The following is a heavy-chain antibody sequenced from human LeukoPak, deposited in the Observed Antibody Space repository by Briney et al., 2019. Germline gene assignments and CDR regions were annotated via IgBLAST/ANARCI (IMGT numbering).Heavy chain of an antibody. Sequence: PSETLSLTCTVSGGSISSYYWSWVRQPPGKGLEWIGYIYYSGTTNYNPSLRSRVTLSADTSKNQFSLKLSSVTAADTAVYYCAREGGSSWSIDSWGQGTLVTVSS. V-gene: IGHV4-59*01. CDR3: AREGGSSWSIDS. J-gene: IGHJ4*02. CDR2: IYYSGTT. D-gene: IGHD6-13*01. CDR1: GGSISSYY.